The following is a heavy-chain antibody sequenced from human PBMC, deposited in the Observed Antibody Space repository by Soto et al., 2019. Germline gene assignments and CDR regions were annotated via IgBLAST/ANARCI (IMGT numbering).Heavy chain of an antibody. V-gene: IGHV5-51*01. CDR2: IYPGDSDT. J-gene: IGHJ6*02. Sequence: PGESLKISCKGSGYSFSSYWIAWVLQMPGKGLEWMGIIYPGDSDTRYSPSFEGQVTISADKSITTAYLQWSSLKASDTAMYYCARLKSAAAGMDVWGQGTTVTVSS. CDR3: ARLKSAAAGMDV. CDR1: GYSFSSYW. D-gene: IGHD6-13*01.